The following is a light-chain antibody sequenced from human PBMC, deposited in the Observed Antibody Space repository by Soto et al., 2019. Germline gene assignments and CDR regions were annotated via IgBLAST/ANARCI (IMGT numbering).Light chain of an antibody. V-gene: IGKV4-1*01. CDR1: KSVLYSSNNKNY. J-gene: IGKJ4*01. Sequence: DTVMTQSPASLTVSLDERATINCKSSKSVLYSSNNKNYLAWYQHKPGQPPKLLIYWASTRESGVPDRFSGSGSGTDFTLTINSLQAEDVAVYYCQQYYTTPTFGGGTKVDIK. CDR2: WAS. CDR3: QQYYTTPT.